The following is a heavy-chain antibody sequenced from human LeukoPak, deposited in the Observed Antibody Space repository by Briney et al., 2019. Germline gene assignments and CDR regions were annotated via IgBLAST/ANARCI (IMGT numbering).Heavy chain of an antibody. CDR2: ITGDGSGA. CDR1: GFTFSSYW. V-gene: IGHV3-74*01. J-gene: IGHJ4*02. Sequence: PGGSLRLSCAASGFTFSSYWMHWVRQAPGKGLVWVSRITGDGSGANYADSVKGRFTISRDNAKNTLYLQMNSLRVEDTAVYYCARFAVTTAGDYWGQGTLVTVSA. D-gene: IGHD1-1*01. CDR3: ARFAVTTAGDY.